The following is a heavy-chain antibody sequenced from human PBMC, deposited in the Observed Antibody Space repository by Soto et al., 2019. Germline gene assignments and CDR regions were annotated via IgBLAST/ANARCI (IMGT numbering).Heavy chain of an antibody. D-gene: IGHD3-3*01. J-gene: IGHJ4*02. CDR3: ARGPGLGDFWSGPTGNFDY. Sequence: SETLSLTCTVSGGSISSGGYYWSWIRQHPGKGLEWIGYIYYSGSTYYNPSLKSRVTISVDTSKNQFSLKLSSVTAADTAVYYCARGPGLGDFWSGPTGNFDYWGQGTLVTVSS. V-gene: IGHV4-31*03. CDR1: GGSISSGGYY. CDR2: IYYSGST.